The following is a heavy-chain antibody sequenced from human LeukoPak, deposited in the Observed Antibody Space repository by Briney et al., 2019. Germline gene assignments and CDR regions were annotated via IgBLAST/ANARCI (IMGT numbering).Heavy chain of an antibody. Sequence: SETLSLTCAVYGGSISSYYWSWIRQPPGKGLEWIGYIYTSGSTNYNPSLKSRVTISVDTSKNQFSLKLSSVTAADTAVYYCARLNDDLPSYYYYYMDVWGKGTTVTVSS. CDR2: IYTSGST. V-gene: IGHV4-4*09. J-gene: IGHJ6*03. CDR3: ARLNDDLPSYYYYYMDV. D-gene: IGHD3-3*01. CDR1: GGSISSYY.